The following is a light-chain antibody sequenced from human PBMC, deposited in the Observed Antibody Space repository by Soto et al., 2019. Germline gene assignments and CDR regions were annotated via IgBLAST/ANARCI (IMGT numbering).Light chain of an antibody. J-gene: IGLJ3*02. Sequence: QPVLTQPPSASGSPGQSVTISCTGTSSDVGAYKYVSWYQQYPGKAPELMIYEVTKRPSGVPDRFSGSKSGNTASLTVSGLQAEDEADYYCTSYVGNDIWVFGGGTKLTFL. CDR2: EVT. CDR1: SSDVGAYKY. V-gene: IGLV2-8*01. CDR3: TSYVGNDIWV.